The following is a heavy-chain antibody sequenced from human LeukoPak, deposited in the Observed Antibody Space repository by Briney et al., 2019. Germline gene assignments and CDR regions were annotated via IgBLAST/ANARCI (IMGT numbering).Heavy chain of an antibody. CDR2: ISGSGSGGST. CDR3: AKSGYNRFDY. D-gene: IGHD5-24*01. CDR1: GFTFSSSA. J-gene: IGHJ4*02. Sequence: GSLRLSCAASGFTFSSSAMSWVRQAPGKGLEWVSSISGSGSGGSTYYADSVKGRFTISRDNSKNTLYLQMNSLIAEDTAVYYCAKSGYNRFDYWGQGTRVTVSS. V-gene: IGHV3-23*01.